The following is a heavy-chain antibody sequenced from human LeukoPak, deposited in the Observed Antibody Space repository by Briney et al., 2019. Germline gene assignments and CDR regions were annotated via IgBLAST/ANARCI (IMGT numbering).Heavy chain of an antibody. V-gene: IGHV1-46*03. CDR3: ARWALGAFDI. CDR2: INPSGGST. D-gene: IGHD1-26*01. CDR1: GYTFTSYY. J-gene: IGHJ3*02. Sequence: ASVKVSCKASGYTFTSYYMHWVRQAPGQGLEGMGIINPSGGSTNYAQKFQGRVNMTRDTSTRRVYMELSSLRSEDTAVYYCARWALGAFDIWGQGTMVTVSS.